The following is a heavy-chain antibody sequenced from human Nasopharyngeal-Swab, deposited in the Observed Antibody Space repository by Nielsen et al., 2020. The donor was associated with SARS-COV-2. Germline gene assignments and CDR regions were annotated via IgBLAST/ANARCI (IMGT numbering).Heavy chain of an antibody. V-gene: IGHV3-23*01. CDR2: ISGSGGST. CDR1: GFTFSSYA. D-gene: IGHD2-2*01. Sequence: GGSLRLSCAASGFTFSSYAMSWVRQAPGKGLEWVSAISGSGGSTYYADSVKGRFTISRHNSKNTLYLQMNSLRAEDTAVYYCARELSGYCSSPLGCYYYGMDVWGQGTTVTVSS. CDR3: ARELSGYCSSPLGCYYYGMDV. J-gene: IGHJ6*02.